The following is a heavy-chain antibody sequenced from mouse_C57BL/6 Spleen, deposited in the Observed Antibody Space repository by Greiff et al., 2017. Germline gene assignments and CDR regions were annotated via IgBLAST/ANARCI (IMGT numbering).Heavy chain of an antibody. V-gene: IGHV1-19*01. J-gene: IGHJ1*03. CDR2: INPYNGGT. CDR3: ARHYCSSYWYCDV. Sequence: VQLQQSGPVLVKPGASVKMSCKASGYTFTDYYMNWVKQSHGKSLEWIGVINPYNGGTSYNQKFKGKATLTVDKSSSTAYMELNSLTSEDAAVYYCARHYCSSYWYCDVWGTGTTVTVSS. CDR1: GYTFTDYY. D-gene: IGHD1-1*01.